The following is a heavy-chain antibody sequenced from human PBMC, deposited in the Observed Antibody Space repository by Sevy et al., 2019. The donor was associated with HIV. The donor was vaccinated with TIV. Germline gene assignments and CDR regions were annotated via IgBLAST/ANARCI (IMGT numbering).Heavy chain of an antibody. Sequence: GGSLRLSCAASGFTFSSYGMHWVRQAPGKGLEWVAVISYDGSNKYYADSVKGRFTISRDNSKNTLYLQINSLRAEDTAVYYCAKDRDLYFDYWGQGTLVTVSS. CDR2: ISYDGSNK. D-gene: IGHD3-10*01. V-gene: IGHV3-30*18. CDR3: AKDRDLYFDY. CDR1: GFTFSSYG. J-gene: IGHJ4*02.